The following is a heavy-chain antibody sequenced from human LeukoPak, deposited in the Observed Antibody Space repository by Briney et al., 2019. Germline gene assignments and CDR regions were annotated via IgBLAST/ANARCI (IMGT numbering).Heavy chain of an antibody. V-gene: IGHV3-7*03. CDR2: IKQDGSEK. D-gene: IGHD6-6*01. Sequence: GGSLRLSCAASGFTFSSSWMSWVRQAPGEGLEWVANIKQDGSEKYYVGSVKGRFTISRDNAKNSLYLQMDSLRAKDTAVYYCARDGPYSTSSTHPPWGQGTLVTVSS. CDR3: ARDGPYSTSSTHPP. J-gene: IGHJ5*02. CDR1: GFTFSSSW.